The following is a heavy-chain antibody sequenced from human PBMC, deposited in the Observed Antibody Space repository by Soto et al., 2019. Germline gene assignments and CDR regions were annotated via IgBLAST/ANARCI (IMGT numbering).Heavy chain of an antibody. CDR3: ARDHGDSGYYFDAFDI. CDR2: IYSGGST. J-gene: IGHJ3*02. CDR1: EFSVSSNY. D-gene: IGHD5-12*01. V-gene: IGHV3-66*01. Sequence: EVQLVESGGGLVQPGGSLRLSCAASEFSVSSNYMSWVRQAPTKGLEWVSVIYSGGSTYYADSVKGRFTISRDNSKNTLYLQMNSLRGEDTAVYFCARDHGDSGYYFDAFDIWGQGTMVTVSS.